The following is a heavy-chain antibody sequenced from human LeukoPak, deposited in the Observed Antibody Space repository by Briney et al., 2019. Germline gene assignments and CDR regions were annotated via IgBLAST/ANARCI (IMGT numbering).Heavy chain of an antibody. Sequence: QSGGSLRLSCAASGFTFSDSGMHWVRQAPGKGLEWVGRMRSKTQNYATAYAASVKGRFTISRDDSKNTAFLQMNNLRTEDTAVYYCTNYDDSSDLWGYWGQGTLVTVSS. CDR2: MRSKTQNYAT. CDR1: GFTFSDSG. D-gene: IGHD3-22*01. CDR3: TNYDDSSDLWGY. V-gene: IGHV3-73*01. J-gene: IGHJ4*02.